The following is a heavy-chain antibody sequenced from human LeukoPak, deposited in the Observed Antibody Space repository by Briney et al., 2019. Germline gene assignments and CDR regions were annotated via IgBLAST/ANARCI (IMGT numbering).Heavy chain of an antibody. J-gene: IGHJ4*02. CDR3: ARGPQIRFGELTAFGY. Sequence: PSETLSLTCAVYGGSFSGYYWSWIRQPPGKGLKGIGEINHSGSTNYNPPLKSRVTISVDTSNTQCSLKLSSVTAADTAVYYCARGPQIRFGELTAFGYWGQGTLVTVSS. V-gene: IGHV4-34*01. D-gene: IGHD3-10*01. CDR2: INHSGST. CDR1: GGSFSGYY.